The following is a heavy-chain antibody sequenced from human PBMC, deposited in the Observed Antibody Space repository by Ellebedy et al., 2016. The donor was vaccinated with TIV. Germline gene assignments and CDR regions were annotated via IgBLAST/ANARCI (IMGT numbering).Heavy chain of an antibody. J-gene: IGHJ4*02. CDR3: ARGGAGFDSMNRELSFDS. V-gene: IGHV3-48*02. CDR2: IRSSINSI. D-gene: IGHD1-26*01. Sequence: GGSLRLSXAASGFTFNTYSMNWVRQAPGKGLEWVAFIRSSINSISYADSVKGRFTISRDDAENSLYLQMNSLRDEDTAVYYCARGGAGFDSMNRELSFDSWGQGTLVIVSS. CDR1: GFTFNTYS.